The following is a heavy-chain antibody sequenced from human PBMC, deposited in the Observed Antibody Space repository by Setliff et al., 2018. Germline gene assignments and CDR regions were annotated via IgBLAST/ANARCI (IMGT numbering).Heavy chain of an antibody. CDR1: GGTFSSYA. Sequence: GASVKVSCKASGGTFSSYAISWVRQAPGQGLEWMGGIIPILGIANYAQKFQGRVTITADESTSTAYMELSSLRSEDTAVYYCARDGNDSSGYIFDYWGQGTLVTVSS. J-gene: IGHJ4*02. CDR2: IIPILGIA. D-gene: IGHD3-22*01. CDR3: ARDGNDSSGYIFDY. V-gene: IGHV1-69*10.